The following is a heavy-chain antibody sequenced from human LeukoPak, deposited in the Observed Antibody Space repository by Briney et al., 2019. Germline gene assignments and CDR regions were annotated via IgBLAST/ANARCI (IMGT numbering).Heavy chain of an antibody. CDR3: ARRVGGAAAGVYWFDP. Sequence: SETLSLTCTVSGGSISSYYWGWIRQPPGKGLEGIGSIYYSGSTYYNPSLKSRVTISVDTSKNQFSLKLSSVTAADTAVYYCARRVGGAAAGVYWFDPWGQGTLVTVSS. J-gene: IGHJ5*02. V-gene: IGHV4-39*01. CDR1: GGSISSYY. D-gene: IGHD6-13*01. CDR2: IYYSGST.